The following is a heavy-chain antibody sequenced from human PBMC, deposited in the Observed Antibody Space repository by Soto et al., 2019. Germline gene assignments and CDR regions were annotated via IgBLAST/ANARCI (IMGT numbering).Heavy chain of an antibody. CDR3: TRDKGDKVAYGMDV. CDR2: INTGGVT. V-gene: IGHV3-48*03. CDR1: GFTVSSCE. D-gene: IGHD3-16*01. Sequence: EVQVLESGGGLVQPGGSLRLSCTASGFTVSSCEMNWVRQAPGKGLEWVSYINTGGVTFYADSVKGRFTISRDNAQNSLLLQMNSLRAEDTAVYYCTRDKGDKVAYGMDVWGQGTTVTVSS. J-gene: IGHJ6*02.